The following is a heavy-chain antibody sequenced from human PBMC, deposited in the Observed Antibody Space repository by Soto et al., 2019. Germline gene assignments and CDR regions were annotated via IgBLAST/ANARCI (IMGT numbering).Heavy chain of an antibody. V-gene: IGHV4-31*02. J-gene: IGHJ4*02. CDR2: IYYSGST. CDR1: GGSISSGGYY. CDR3: ARGDYYHKTAGHVDSTFDY. Sequence: SQTMSLTCTVSGGSISSGGYYWSWIRQHPGKGLEWIGYIYYSGSTYYNPSLKSRVTISVDTSKNQFSLKLSSVTAADTAVYYCARGDYYHKTAGHVDSTFDYWGQGTLVTVSS. D-gene: IGHD3-22*01.